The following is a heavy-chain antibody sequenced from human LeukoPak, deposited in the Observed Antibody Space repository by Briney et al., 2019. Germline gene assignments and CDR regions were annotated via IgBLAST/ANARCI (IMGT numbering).Heavy chain of an antibody. J-gene: IGHJ4*02. Sequence: GESLKISCKGSGYGFTTYWIGWVRQMPGKGLDWMGIIYPSDSDTKYSPSFQGQVTISADKSINTAYLQWTSLKASDTAMYYCAKLRWPEGDRSSFDFWGQGTLVTVSS. V-gene: IGHV5-51*01. CDR1: GYGFTTYW. CDR2: IYPSDSDT. CDR3: AKLRWPEGDRSSFDF. D-gene: IGHD4-23*01.